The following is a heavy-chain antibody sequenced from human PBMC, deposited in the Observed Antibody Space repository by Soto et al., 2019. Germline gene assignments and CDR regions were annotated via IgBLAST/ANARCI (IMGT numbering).Heavy chain of an antibody. CDR1: GFTCSDFG. CDR3: ARGFTYGMDV. CDR2: DWYDGSRK. D-gene: IGHD3-10*01. V-gene: IGHV3-33*01. J-gene: IGHJ6*02. Sequence: PGGSLRLSCAASGFTCSDFGMHWVRQDPGKGLEWVAMDWYDGSRKYYADTVKGRFTISRDNSKETLSLQVDSLRVDDTAVYYCARGFTYGMDVWGQGTTVTVSS.